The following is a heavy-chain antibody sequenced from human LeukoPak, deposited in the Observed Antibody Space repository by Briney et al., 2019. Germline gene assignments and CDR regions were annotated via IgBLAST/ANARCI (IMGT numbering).Heavy chain of an antibody. CDR1: GGTFSSYE. Sequence: SVKVSCKASGGTFSSYEISWVRQAPGQGLEWMGGIIPMFGTAKYAQKFQGRVTITTDKSTSTAYMELSSLRSEDTAVYYCARGYSTSYYYYMDVWGKGTTVTVSS. CDR3: ARGYSTSYYYYMDV. CDR2: IIPMFGTA. V-gene: IGHV1-69*05. D-gene: IGHD2-2*01. J-gene: IGHJ6*03.